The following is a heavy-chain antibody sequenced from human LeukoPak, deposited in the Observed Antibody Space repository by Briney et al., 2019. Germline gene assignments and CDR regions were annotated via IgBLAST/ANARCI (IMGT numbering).Heavy chain of an antibody. J-gene: IGHJ5*02. CDR2: IYYSGST. CDR1: GGSISSSSYY. D-gene: IGHD5/OR15-5a*01. V-gene: IGHV4-39*07. Sequence: PSETLSLTCTVSGGSISSSSYYWGWIRQPPGKGLEWIGSIYYSGSTYYNPSLKSRVTISVDTSKNQFSLKLSSVTAADTAVYHCARWSRVGNWFDPWGQGTLVTVSS. CDR3: ARWSRVGNWFDP.